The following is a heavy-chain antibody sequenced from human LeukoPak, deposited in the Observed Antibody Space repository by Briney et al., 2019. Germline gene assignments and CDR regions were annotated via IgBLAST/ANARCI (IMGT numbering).Heavy chain of an antibody. CDR2: ISGSGGST. CDR3: AKTVTLPWELLEGFFDY. Sequence: PGGSLRLSCAASGFTFSSYAMSWVRQAPGKGLEWVSAISGSGGSTYYADSVKGRFTISRDNSKNTLYLQMNSLRAEDTAVYYCAKTVTLPWELLEGFFDYWGQGTLVTVSS. CDR1: GFTFSSYA. J-gene: IGHJ4*02. D-gene: IGHD1-26*01. V-gene: IGHV3-23*01.